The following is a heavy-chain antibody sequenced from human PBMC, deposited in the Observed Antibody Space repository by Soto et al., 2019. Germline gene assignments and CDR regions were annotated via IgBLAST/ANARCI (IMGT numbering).Heavy chain of an antibody. CDR3: ARGWQGDY. J-gene: IGHJ4*02. D-gene: IGHD6-19*01. CDR1: GFTFSNYA. Sequence: EVQVLESGGGLVQPGGSLRLSCAASGFTFSNYAINWVRQAPGKGLAWVSGISGNGGDTYYADSVKGRFTISRDNSKNTLCLQMNSLRADDTAVSYCARGWQGDYWGQGTLVTVSS. CDR2: ISGNGGDT. V-gene: IGHV3-23*01.